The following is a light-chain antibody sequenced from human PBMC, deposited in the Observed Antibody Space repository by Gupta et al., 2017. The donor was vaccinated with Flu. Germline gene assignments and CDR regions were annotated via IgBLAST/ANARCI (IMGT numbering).Light chain of an antibody. CDR1: QEISNY. Sequence: DIQMTQSPSSLSASVGDRVTITCQASQEISNYLNWYQQKPGKAPKLLIYDASNVETGVPSRFSGSGSGTDFTFTISSLQPEDVATYYCQHEHNLLFTFGHGTNVDIK. J-gene: IGKJ3*01. V-gene: IGKV1-33*01. CDR2: DAS. CDR3: QHEHNLLFT.